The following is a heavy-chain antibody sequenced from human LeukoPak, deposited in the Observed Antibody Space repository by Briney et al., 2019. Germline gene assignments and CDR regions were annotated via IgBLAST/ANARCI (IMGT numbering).Heavy chain of an antibody. CDR3: TCHSGWSGPSE. CDR1: GGSISSSW. CDR2: IFHSGST. V-gene: IGHV4-4*02. J-gene: IGHJ4*02. Sequence: SETLSLTCAVSGGSISSSWWSWGRQPPGKGLEWIGEIFHSGSTNYNPSLKSRVTISVDKSKNHFSLELTSVTAADTAVYYCTCHSGWSGPSEWGQGTLVIVSS. D-gene: IGHD6-19*01.